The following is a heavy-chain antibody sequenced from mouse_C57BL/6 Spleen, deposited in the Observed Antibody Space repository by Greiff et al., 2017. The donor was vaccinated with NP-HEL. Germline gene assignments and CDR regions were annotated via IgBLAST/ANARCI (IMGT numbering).Heavy chain of an antibody. D-gene: IGHD1-1*01. V-gene: IGHV8-12*01. J-gene: IGHJ2*01. CDR1: GFSLSTSGMG. CDR2: IYWDADK. Sequence: QVTLKESGPGILQSSQTLSLTCSFSGFSLSTSGMGVSWIRQPSGKGLEWLAHIYWDADKRYNPSLKGQVTISKDTSRNQVFLKITSVDTADTATYYCARIPYYYGSSAYFDYWGQGTTLTVSS. CDR3: ARIPYYYGSSAYFDY.